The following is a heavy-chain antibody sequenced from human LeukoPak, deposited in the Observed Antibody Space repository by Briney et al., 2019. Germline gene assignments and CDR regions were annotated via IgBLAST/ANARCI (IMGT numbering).Heavy chain of an antibody. CDR1: GFTFSTST. V-gene: IGHV3-21*01. Sequence: GESLRLSCAASGFTFSTSTMNWVRQAPGKGLEWVSYISSSSDYIYYADSVRGRFTISRDNAKNSLYLQMTSLRAEDTALYYCVRIPNSANFPNWFDPWGQGTLVTVSS. D-gene: IGHD4/OR15-4a*01. J-gene: IGHJ5*02. CDR3: VRIPNSANFPNWFDP. CDR2: ISSSSDYI.